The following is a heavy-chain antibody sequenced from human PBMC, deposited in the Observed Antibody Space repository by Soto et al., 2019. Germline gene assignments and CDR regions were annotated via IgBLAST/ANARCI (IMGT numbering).Heavy chain of an antibody. CDR1: GGSISSYY. D-gene: IGHD1-26*01. CDR3: ARRPYSGSYYVDY. V-gene: IGHV4-59*08. Sequence: SETLSLTCTVSGGSISSYYWSWIRQPPGKGLEWIGYIYYSGSTNYNPSLKSRVTISVDTSKNQSSLKLSSVTAADTAVYYCARRPYSGSYYVDYWGQGTLVTVSS. CDR2: IYYSGST. J-gene: IGHJ4*02.